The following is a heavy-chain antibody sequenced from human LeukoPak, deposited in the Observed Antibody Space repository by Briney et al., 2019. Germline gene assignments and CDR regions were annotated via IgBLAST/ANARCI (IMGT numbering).Heavy chain of an antibody. CDR2: IWYDGSNK. D-gene: IGHD2-2*02. V-gene: IGHV3-33*01. CDR1: GFTFSSYG. J-gene: IGHJ6*02. CDR3: AGEGDIVVVPAAIRYYGMDV. Sequence: GRSLRLSCAASGFTFSSYGMHWVRQAPGKGLEWVAVIWYDGSNKYYADSVKGRFTISRDNSKNTLYLQMNSLRAEDTAVYYCAGEGDIVVVPAAIRYYGMDVWGQGTTVTVSS.